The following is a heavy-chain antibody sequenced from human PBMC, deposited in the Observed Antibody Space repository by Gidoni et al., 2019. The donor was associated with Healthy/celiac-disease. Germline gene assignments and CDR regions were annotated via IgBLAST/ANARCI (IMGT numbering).Heavy chain of an antibody. CDR3: ARSPTRGYSGYDY. Sequence: EVQLVESGVGVVQPGVSRSPCCADSGLHFSSYDMHWVGQATGTGLEWVSAIGTAGDTYYPGSVKGRFTISRENANNSLYLQMNSLRAWDTAVYYCARSPTRGYSGYDYWGQGTLVTVSS. J-gene: IGHJ4*02. CDR2: IGTAGDT. V-gene: IGHV3-13*04. CDR1: GLHFSSYD. D-gene: IGHD5-12*01.